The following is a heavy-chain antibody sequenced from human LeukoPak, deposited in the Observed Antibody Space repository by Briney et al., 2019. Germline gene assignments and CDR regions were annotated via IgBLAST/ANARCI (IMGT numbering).Heavy chain of an antibody. D-gene: IGHD1-7*01. V-gene: IGHV1-2*02. J-gene: IGHJ4*02. Sequence: ASVKVSCKASGYTFTGYYMHWVRQAPGQGLEWMGWINPNSGGTNYAQKFQGRVTMTRDTSASTAYMELSSLRSEDTAVYYCARETELWLDYWGQGTLVTVSS. CDR1: GYTFTGYY. CDR3: ARETELWLDY. CDR2: INPNSGGT.